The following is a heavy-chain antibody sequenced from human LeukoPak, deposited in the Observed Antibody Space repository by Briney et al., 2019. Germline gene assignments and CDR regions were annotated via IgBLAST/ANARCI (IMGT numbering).Heavy chain of an antibody. D-gene: IGHD2-2*01. CDR3: ARAHPGDLIVVVPAAIGLSDGMDV. CDR1: GYTFTSYY. J-gene: IGHJ6*04. CDR2: INPSGGST. Sequence: GASVKVSCKASGYTFTSYYMHWVRQAPGQGLEWMGIINPSGGSTSYAQKFQGRVTMTRDTPTSTVYMELSSLRSEDTAVYYCARAHPGDLIVVVPAAIGLSDGMDVWGKGTTVTVSS. V-gene: IGHV1-46*01.